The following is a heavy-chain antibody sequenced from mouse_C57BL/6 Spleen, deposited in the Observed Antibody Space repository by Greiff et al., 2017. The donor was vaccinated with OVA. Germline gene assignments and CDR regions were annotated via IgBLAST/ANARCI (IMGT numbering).Heavy chain of an antibody. V-gene: IGHV5-4*01. J-gene: IGHJ4*01. Sequence: EVQVVESGGGLVKPGGSLKLSCAASGFTFSSYAMSWVRQTPEKRLEWVATISDGGSYTYYPDNVKGRFTISRDNAKNNLYLQMSHLKSEDTAMYYCARAFMVTDYYAMDYWGQGTSVTVSS. D-gene: IGHD2-2*01. CDR1: GFTFSSYA. CDR2: ISDGGSYT. CDR3: ARAFMVTDYYAMDY.